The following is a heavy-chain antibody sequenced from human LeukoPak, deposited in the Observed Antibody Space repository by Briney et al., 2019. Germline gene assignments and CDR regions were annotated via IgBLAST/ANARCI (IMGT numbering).Heavy chain of an antibody. Sequence: GGSLRLSCAASGFTFSDAWMNWVRQAPGKGLEWVGRIKRKTDAGTTDYAAPVKGRFTISRDDSKNTLYLQMNSLKTEDAAVYYCTTGNWGPYWGQGTLVTVSS. CDR2: IKRKTDAGTT. D-gene: IGHD7-27*01. CDR1: GFTFSDAW. V-gene: IGHV3-15*07. CDR3: TTGNWGPY. J-gene: IGHJ4*02.